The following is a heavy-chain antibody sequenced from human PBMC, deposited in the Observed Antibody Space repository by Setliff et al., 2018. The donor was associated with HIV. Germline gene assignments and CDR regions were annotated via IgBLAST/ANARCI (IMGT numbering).Heavy chain of an antibody. CDR3: ARDYLYYNLYNGSPVYGMDV. Sequence: GGSLRLSCLASGFTFTGLTFTDYNMNWVRQAPGKGLEWVSYISSSNSIYYADSVRGRFTISRDNAKSSLYLQMTSLRAEDTAVYYCARDYLYYNLYNGSPVYGMDVWGQGTTVTVSS. V-gene: IGHV3-48*01. D-gene: IGHD3-3*01. CDR2: ISSSNSI. CDR1: GFTFTGLTFTDYN. J-gene: IGHJ6*02.